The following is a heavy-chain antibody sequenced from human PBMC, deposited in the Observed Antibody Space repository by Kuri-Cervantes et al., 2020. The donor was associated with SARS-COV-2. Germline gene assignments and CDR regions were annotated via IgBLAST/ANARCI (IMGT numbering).Heavy chain of an antibody. CDR1: GFIFSDYY. Sequence: GGSLRLSCTASGFIFSDYYMTWIRQAPGKGLEWVSNIGPSGTTKYYADSVKGRFTISRDNSKNTLYLQMNSLRAEDTAVYYCARDHQYYDFWSGYFGTEGNYYYYYMDVWGKGTTVTDSS. D-gene: IGHD3-3*01. J-gene: IGHJ6*03. CDR3: ARDHQYYDFWSGYFGTEGNYYYYYMDV. CDR2: IGPSGTTK. V-gene: IGHV3-11*04.